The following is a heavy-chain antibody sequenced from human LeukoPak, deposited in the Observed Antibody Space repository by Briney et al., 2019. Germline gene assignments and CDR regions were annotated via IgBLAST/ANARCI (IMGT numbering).Heavy chain of an antibody. J-gene: IGHJ5*02. CDR2: INSGGDST. V-gene: IGHV3-23*01. D-gene: IGHD1-14*01. CDR3: AKDRWVPDS. CDR1: GFTFSNSA. Sequence: GWSLRLSCASSGFTFSNSAMNWVRQPPGKGLEWVSTINSGGDSTYYADSVKGRFTISRDNSKNTLSLQMNSLSPEDTAIYSCAKDRWVPDSWGQGTVVTVSS.